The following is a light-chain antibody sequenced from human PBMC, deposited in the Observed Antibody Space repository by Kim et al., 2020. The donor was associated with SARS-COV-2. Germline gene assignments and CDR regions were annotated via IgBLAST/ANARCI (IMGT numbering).Light chain of an antibody. Sequence: EIVLTQSPGTLSLSPEERATLSCRASQSVTSSYLAWYQQKPGQTPRLLIYGPSSRATGVPDRFSGSESGTDFTLTISRLEPEDFAVYYCQQYGSSPVTFGQGTKLEI. V-gene: IGKV3-20*01. J-gene: IGKJ2*01. CDR1: QSVTSSY. CDR2: GPS. CDR3: QQYGSSPVT.